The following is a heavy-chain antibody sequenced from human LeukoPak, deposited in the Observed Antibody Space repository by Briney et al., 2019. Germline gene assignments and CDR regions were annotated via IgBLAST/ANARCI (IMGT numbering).Heavy chain of an antibody. D-gene: IGHD6-13*01. CDR3: ARGYSSSWYGHFDY. Sequence: GRSLRLSCAASGFTFSSYAMHWVRQAPGKGLEWVAVISYDGSNKYYADSVKGRFTISRGNSKNTLYLQMNSLRAEDTAVYYCARGYSSSWYGHFDYWGQGTLVTVSS. CDR2: ISYDGSNK. CDR1: GFTFSSYA. V-gene: IGHV3-30-3*01. J-gene: IGHJ4*02.